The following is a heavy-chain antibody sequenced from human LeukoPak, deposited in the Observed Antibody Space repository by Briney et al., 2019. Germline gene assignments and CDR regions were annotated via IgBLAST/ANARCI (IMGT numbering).Heavy chain of an antibody. CDR1: GGSISSYY. J-gene: IGHJ4*02. CDR3: ARVESGSYSYYFDY. Sequence: PSETLSLTCTVSGGSISSYYWSWIRQPPGKGLEWIGYIYYSGSTNYNPSLKSRVTISVDTSKNQFSLKLSSVTAADTAVYYCARVESGSYSYYFDYWGQGTLVTVSS. CDR2: IYYSGST. D-gene: IGHD1-26*01. V-gene: IGHV4-59*01.